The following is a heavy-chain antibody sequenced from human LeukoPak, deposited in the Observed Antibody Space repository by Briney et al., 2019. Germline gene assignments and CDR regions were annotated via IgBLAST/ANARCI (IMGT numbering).Heavy chain of an antibody. CDR1: GGSFSGYY. CDR2: INHSGST. CDR3: ARAPRIAAAGTRYFDL. Sequence: SETLSLTCDVYGGSFSGYYWSWIRQPPGKGLEWIREINHSGSTNYNPSLKSRVTISVDTSKNQFSLKLSSVTAADTAVYYCARAPRIAAAGTRYFDLWGRGTLVTVSS. V-gene: IGHV4-34*01. J-gene: IGHJ2*01. D-gene: IGHD6-13*01.